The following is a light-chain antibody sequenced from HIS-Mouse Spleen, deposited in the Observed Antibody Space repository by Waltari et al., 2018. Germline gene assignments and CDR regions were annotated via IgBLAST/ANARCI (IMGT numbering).Light chain of an antibody. V-gene: IGLV3-1*01. CDR1: KLGDKY. J-gene: IGLJ2*01. CDR3: QAWDSSYSV. Sequence: SYELTQPPSVSVSPGQTASITCPGDKLGDKYACWYQQKPGQSPVLVIYQDSKRPSGIPERVSGSNSGNTATLTISGTQAMDEADYYCQAWDSSYSVFGGGTKLTVL. CDR2: QDS.